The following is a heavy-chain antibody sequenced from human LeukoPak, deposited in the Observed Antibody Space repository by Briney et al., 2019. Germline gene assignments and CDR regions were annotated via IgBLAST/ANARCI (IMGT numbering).Heavy chain of an antibody. CDR2: IYHSGST. CDR1: GYSVTSIHY. CDR3: ARRGSFWFDP. D-gene: IGHD1-26*01. V-gene: IGHV4-38-2*02. J-gene: IGHJ5*02. Sequence: SETLSLTCTVSGYSVTSIHYWDWIRQPPGTGLEWIGSIYHSGSTYYNPSLKSRVTISVDTSKNQFSLKLSSVTAADTAVYYCARRGSFWFDPWGQGTLVTVSS.